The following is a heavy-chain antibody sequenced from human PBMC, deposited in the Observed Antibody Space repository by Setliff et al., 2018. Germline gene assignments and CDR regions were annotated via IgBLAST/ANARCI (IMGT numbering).Heavy chain of an antibody. CDR1: GFTFSSYW. D-gene: IGHD3-9*01. CDR3: ARDYVLRYFDRPHTLWSYYYGMDV. V-gene: IGHV3-74*01. Sequence: GGSLRLSCAASGFTFSSYWMHWVRQAPGKGLVWVSRINSDGSSTSYADSVKGRFTISRDNAKNTLYLQMNSLRAEDTAVYYCARDYVLRYFDRPHTLWSYYYGMDVWGQGTTVTVSS. CDR2: INSDGSST. J-gene: IGHJ6*02.